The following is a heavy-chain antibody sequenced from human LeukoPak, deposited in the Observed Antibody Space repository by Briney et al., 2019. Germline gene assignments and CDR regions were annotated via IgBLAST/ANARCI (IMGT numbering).Heavy chain of an antibody. CDR3: AREPNYVDTATRGLFDY. D-gene: IGHD5-18*01. Sequence: ASVKVSCKASGYTFTSYGISWVRQAPGQGLEWMGWISAYNGNTNYAQKLQGRVTMTADTSTSTAYMELRSLRSDDTAVYYCAREPNYVDTATRGLFDYWGQGTLVTVSS. V-gene: IGHV1-18*01. CDR1: GYTFTSYG. J-gene: IGHJ4*02. CDR2: ISAYNGNT.